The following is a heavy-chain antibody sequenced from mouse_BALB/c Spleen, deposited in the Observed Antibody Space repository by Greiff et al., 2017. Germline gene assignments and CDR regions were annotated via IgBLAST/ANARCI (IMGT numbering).Heavy chain of an antibody. Sequence: QVQLKQSGPELVKPGASVKISCKASGYTFTSYDINWVKQRPGQGLEWIGWIYPGDGSTKYNEKFKGKATLTADKSSRTAYMQLSSLTSENSAVYFCARGRKEYDGWFDYWGQGTLVTVSA. V-gene: IGHV1S56*01. CDR1: GYTFTSYD. D-gene: IGHD2-12*01. CDR2: IYPGDGST. J-gene: IGHJ3*01. CDR3: ARGRKEYDGWFDY.